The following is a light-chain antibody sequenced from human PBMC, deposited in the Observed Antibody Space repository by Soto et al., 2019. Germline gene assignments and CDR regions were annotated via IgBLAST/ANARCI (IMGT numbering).Light chain of an antibody. V-gene: IGKV1-5*01. CDR3: QQYNNYSPT. J-gene: IGKJ1*01. Sequence: DIQMTQSPSTLSAYVGDRVTITCRASQSITNWVPWYQQKPGKAPKLLIYDASNLESGVPSRFSGGGSGTDFTLTVSSLQPDDFATYYCQQYNNYSPTFGQGTKVEV. CDR1: QSITNW. CDR2: DAS.